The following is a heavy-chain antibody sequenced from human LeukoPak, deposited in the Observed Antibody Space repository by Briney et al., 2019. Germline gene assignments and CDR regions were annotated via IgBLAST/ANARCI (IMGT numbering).Heavy chain of an antibody. CDR3: ARSGGEYCSSTSCYGNWFDP. J-gene: IGHJ5*02. D-gene: IGHD2-2*01. CDR1: GGSISSSNYY. Sequence: PSETLSLTCTVSGGSISSSNYYWGWIRQPPGQGLEWIGSIYYSGSTYYNPSLKSRVTISVDTSKNQFSLKLSSVTAADTAVYYCARSGGEYCSSTSCYGNWFDPWGQGTLVTVSS. CDR2: IYYSGST. V-gene: IGHV4-39*01.